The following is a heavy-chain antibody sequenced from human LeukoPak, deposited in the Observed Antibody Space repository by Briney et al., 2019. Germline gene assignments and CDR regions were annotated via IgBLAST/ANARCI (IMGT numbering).Heavy chain of an antibody. Sequence: GGSLRLSCAASGFTFSSYGMHWVRQAPGKGLEWVAVIWYDRSNKYYADSVKGRFTISRDNSKNTLYLQMNSLRAEDTAVYYCAKDRGGWLRLTYYFDYWGQGTLVTVSS. CDR2: IWYDRSNK. CDR3: AKDRGGWLRLTYYFDY. J-gene: IGHJ4*02. V-gene: IGHV3-33*06. D-gene: IGHD5-12*01. CDR1: GFTFSSYG.